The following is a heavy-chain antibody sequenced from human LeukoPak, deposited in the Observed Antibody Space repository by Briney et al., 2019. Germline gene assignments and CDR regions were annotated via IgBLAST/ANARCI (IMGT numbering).Heavy chain of an antibody. V-gene: IGHV4-39*01. Sequence: PSETLSLTCTVSGGSISSSSYYWGWIRQPPGKGLEWIGSIYYSGSTYSNPSLQSRVTISVDTSKNQFSLKLSSVTAADTAVYYCARAGGEENYYDSSGYKFDYWGQGTLVTVSS. J-gene: IGHJ4*02. CDR2: IYYSGST. CDR1: GGSISSSSYY. D-gene: IGHD3-22*01. CDR3: ARAGGEENYYDSSGYKFDY.